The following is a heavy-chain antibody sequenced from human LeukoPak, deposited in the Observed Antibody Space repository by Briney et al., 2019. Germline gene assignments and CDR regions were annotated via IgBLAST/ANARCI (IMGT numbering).Heavy chain of an antibody. D-gene: IGHD2-2*01. Sequence: IPSETLSLTCTVSGGAISSYYWSWIRQPPGKGLEWIGYIYYSGSTNYNPPLKSRVTMSVDTSKNQFSLKLSSVTAADTAVYYCARVRPDCSSTSCRGYMDVWGKGTTVTVSS. CDR3: ARVRPDCSSTSCRGYMDV. J-gene: IGHJ6*03. CDR2: IYYSGST. CDR1: GGAISSYY. V-gene: IGHV4-59*12.